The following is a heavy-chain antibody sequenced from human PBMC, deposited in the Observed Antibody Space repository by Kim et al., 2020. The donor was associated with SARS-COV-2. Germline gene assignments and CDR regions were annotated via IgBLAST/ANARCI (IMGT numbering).Heavy chain of an antibody. D-gene: IGHD6-13*01. CDR2: ISSSSSTI. J-gene: IGHJ4*02. V-gene: IGHV3-48*04. CDR1: GFTFSSYS. CDR3: ARDRSGYSSRVSYFDY. Sequence: GGSLRLSCAASGFTFSSYSMNWVRQAPGKGLEWVSYISSSSSTIYYADSVKGRFTISRDNAKNSLYLQMNSLRAEDTAVYYCARDRSGYSSRVSYFDYWGQGTLVTVSS.